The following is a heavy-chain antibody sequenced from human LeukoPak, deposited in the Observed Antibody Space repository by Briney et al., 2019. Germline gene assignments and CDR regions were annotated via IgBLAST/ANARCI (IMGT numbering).Heavy chain of an antibody. CDR1: GYTFTSYW. Sequence: GASVKVSCKASGYTFTSYWIGWVRQMPGKGLEWMGIIYPGDSDTRYSPSFQGQVTISADKSISTAYLQWSSLKASDTAMYYCARGASGFSYGYGFDYWGQGTLVTVSS. CDR3: ARGASGFSYGYGFDY. CDR2: IYPGDSDT. D-gene: IGHD5-18*01. V-gene: IGHV5-51*01. J-gene: IGHJ4*02.